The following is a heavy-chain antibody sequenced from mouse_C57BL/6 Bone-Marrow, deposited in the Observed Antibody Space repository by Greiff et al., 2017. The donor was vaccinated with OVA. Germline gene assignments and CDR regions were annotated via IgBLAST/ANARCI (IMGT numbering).Heavy chain of an antibody. CDR3: TTSNYGGFAY. CDR2: IDPENGDT. V-gene: IGHV14-4*01. D-gene: IGHD1-1*01. CDR1: GFNIKDDY. J-gene: IGHJ3*01. Sequence: VHVKQSGAELVRPGASVKLSCTASGFNIKDDYMHWVKQRPEQGLEWIGWIDPENGDTEYASKFQGKATITADTSSNTAYLQLSSLTSEDTAVYYCTTSNYGGFAYWGQGTLVTVSA.